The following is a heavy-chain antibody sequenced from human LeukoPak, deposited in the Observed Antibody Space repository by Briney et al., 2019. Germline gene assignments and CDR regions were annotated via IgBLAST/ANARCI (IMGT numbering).Heavy chain of an antibody. Sequence: SETLSLTCTVSGGSISSSSYYWGWIRQPPGKGLEWIGSIYYSGSTYYNPSPKSRVTISVDTSKNQSSLKLSSVTAADTAVYYCARYDILTGPGGYWGQGTLVTVSS. V-gene: IGHV4-39*01. CDR3: ARYDILTGPGGY. J-gene: IGHJ4*02. D-gene: IGHD3-9*01. CDR2: IYYSGST. CDR1: GGSISSSSYY.